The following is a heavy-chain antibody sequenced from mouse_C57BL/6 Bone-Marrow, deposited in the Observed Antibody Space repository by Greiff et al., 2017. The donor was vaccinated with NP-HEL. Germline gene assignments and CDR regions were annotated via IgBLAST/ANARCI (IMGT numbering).Heavy chain of an antibody. D-gene: IGHD2-4*01. CDR2: INPSSGYT. V-gene: IGHV1-4*01. Sequence: QVQLQQSGAELARPGASVKMSCKASGYTFTSYTMHWVKQRPGQGLEWIGYINPSSGYTKYNQKFKDKATLTAAKSSSTAYMQLSSLTSEDSAVYYCARWGIYYDYDWFAYWGQGTLVTVSA. CDR1: GYTFTSYT. J-gene: IGHJ3*01. CDR3: ARWGIYYDYDWFAY.